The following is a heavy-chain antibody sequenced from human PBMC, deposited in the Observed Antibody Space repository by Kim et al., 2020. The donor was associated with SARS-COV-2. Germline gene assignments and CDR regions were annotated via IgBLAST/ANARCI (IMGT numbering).Heavy chain of an antibody. CDR3: ARWRGTIMDYYCMDG. CDR2: IGTAGDT. Sequence: GGSLRLSCAASGFTFSSYDMHWVRQATGKGLEWVSSIGTAGDTYYPGSVKVRLTISRENAKNSLYLQMNSLRAGDTAAYYCARWRGTIMDYYCMDGWGKG. V-gene: IGHV3-13*01. D-gene: IGHD5-12*01. J-gene: IGHJ6*03. CDR1: GFTFSSYD.